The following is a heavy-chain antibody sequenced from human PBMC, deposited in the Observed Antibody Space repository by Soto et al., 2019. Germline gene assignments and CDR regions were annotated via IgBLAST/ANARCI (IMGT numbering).Heavy chain of an antibody. Sequence: GGSPRLSLATPGFPLFSYAMSWVPPGPWEGAELVSAISGSGGSTYYADSVKGRFTISRDNSKNTLYLQMNSLRAEDTAVYYCAKDRTHSSSWLQIYYYYMDVWGKGTTVTVS. J-gene: IGHJ6*03. V-gene: IGHV3-23*01. CDR2: ISGSGGST. CDR1: GFPLFSYA. CDR3: AKDRTHSSSWLQIYYYYMDV. D-gene: IGHD6-13*01.